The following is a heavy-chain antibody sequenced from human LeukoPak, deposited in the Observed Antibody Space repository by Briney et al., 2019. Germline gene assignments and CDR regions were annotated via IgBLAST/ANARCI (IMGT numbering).Heavy chain of an antibody. CDR2: INPNSGGT. Sequence: GASVKVSCKASGYTFTGYYMHWVRQAPGQGLEWMGWINPNSGGTNYAQKFQGRVTMTRDTSISTAYMELSRLRSDDTAVYYCARVAYYYGSGSPPDYWGQGTLVTVSS. D-gene: IGHD3-10*01. J-gene: IGHJ4*02. CDR1: GYTFTGYY. CDR3: ARVAYYYGSGSPPDY. V-gene: IGHV1-2*02.